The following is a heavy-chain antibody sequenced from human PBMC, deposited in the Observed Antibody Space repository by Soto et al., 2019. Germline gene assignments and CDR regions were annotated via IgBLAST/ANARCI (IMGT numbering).Heavy chain of an antibody. CDR3: AREKGDYGNYYYYGMDV. J-gene: IGHJ6*02. CDR1: GFTFSSYA. CDR2: ISYDGSNK. D-gene: IGHD4-17*01. V-gene: IGHV3-30-3*01. Sequence: GGSLRLSCAASGFTFSSYAMHWVRQAPGKGLEWVAVISYDGSNKYYADSVKGRFTISRDNSKNTLYLQMNSLRAEDTAVYYCAREKGDYGNYYYYGMDVWGQGTTVTVSS.